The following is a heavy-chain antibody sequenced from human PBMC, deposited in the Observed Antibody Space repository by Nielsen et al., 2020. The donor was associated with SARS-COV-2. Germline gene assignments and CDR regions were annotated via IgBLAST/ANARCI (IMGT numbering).Heavy chain of an antibody. J-gene: IGHJ3*02. Sequence: LETLSLTCTVSGDSIRSSGYYWGWIRQPPGKGLEWIGSIYYRGSTYYNPSLKSGVTISLDTSKNQFSLKLRSVTAADTAVYYCARHSPGGAFDIWGQGTMVTVSS. CDR1: GDSIRSSGYY. CDR3: ARHSPGGAFDI. V-gene: IGHV4-39*01. D-gene: IGHD3-16*01. CDR2: IYYRGST.